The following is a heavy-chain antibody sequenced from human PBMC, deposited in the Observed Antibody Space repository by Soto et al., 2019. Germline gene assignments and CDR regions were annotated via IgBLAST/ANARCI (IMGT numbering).Heavy chain of an antibody. J-gene: IGHJ4*02. CDR1: SVSNAW. V-gene: IGHV3-15*07. Sequence: SVSNAWMNWVRQAPGKGLEWVGRIKSKTDGGTTDYAAPVKGRFTISRDDSKNTLYLQMNSLKTEDTAVYYCVPLTFCTNCYDLGYWGQGTLVTVSS. CDR3: VPLTFCTNCYDLGY. D-gene: IGHD2-2*01. CDR2: IKSKTDGGTT.